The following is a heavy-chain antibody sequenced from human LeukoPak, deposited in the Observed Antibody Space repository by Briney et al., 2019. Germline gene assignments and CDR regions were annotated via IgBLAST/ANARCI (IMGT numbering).Heavy chain of an antibody. CDR2: ISAYNGNT. J-gene: IGHJ5*02. V-gene: IGHV1-18*01. CDR3: ARVGRWGLGEKNWFDP. Sequence: ASVKVSCKASGGTFSSYAISWVRQAPGQGLEWMGWISAYNGNTNYAQKLQGRVTMTTDTSTSTAYMELRSLRSDDTAVYYCARVGRWGLGEKNWFDPWGQGTLVTVSS. CDR1: GGTFSSYA. D-gene: IGHD1-26*01.